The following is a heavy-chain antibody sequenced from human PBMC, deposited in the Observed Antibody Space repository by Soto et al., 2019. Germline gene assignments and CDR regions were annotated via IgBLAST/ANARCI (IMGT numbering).Heavy chain of an antibody. Sequence: QVQLQESGPGLVKPSQTLSLTCTVSGGSISSGDYYWSWIRQPPGKGLEWIGYIYYSGSTYYNPSLKSRVTISVDTSKNQFSLKLSSVTAADTAVYYCARAGYDSSGYYSNFDYWGQGTLVTVSS. CDR3: ARAGYDSSGYYSNFDY. CDR2: IYYSGST. J-gene: IGHJ4*02. V-gene: IGHV4-30-4*01. CDR1: GGSISSGDYY. D-gene: IGHD3-22*01.